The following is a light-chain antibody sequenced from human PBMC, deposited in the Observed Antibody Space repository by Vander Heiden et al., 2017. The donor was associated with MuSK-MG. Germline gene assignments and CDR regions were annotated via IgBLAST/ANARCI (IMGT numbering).Light chain of an antibody. Sequence: DIVLTQSPGTLSLSPGDRATLSCRASQIVNTFLDCYQQRPGQTPRILIYDASKRATGIPARFSGSGSGTDFTLTISSLEPEDFAVYFCQQRSNWPPFTFGQGTRLETK. CDR1: QIVNTF. CDR2: DAS. V-gene: IGKV3-11*01. CDR3: QQRSNWPPFT. J-gene: IGKJ5*01.